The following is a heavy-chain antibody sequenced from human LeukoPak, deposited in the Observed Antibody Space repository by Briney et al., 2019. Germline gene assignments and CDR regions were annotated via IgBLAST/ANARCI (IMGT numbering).Heavy chain of an antibody. Sequence: SETLSLTCTVSGGSISSYYWSWIRQPPGKGLEWIGYFYYSGSTNYNPSLKSRVTISLDTSKNQFSLKLSSVTAADTAVYYCARLHRGEEAFDVWGQGTMVTVSS. J-gene: IGHJ3*01. CDR3: ARLHRGEEAFDV. CDR1: GGSISSYY. V-gene: IGHV4-59*01. CDR2: FYYSGST.